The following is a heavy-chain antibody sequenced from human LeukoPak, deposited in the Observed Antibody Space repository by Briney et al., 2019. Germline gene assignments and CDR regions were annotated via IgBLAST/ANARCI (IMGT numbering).Heavy chain of an antibody. V-gene: IGHV4-31*03. Sequence: SETLSLTCTVSGGSISSGGYSWSWIRQHPGKGLEWIGYIYYSGSTYYDPSLKSRVTISVDTSKNQFSLKLSSVTAADTAVYYCARTLYSSSWGLDYWGQGTLVTVSS. CDR3: ARTLYSSSWGLDY. CDR1: GGSISSGGYS. J-gene: IGHJ4*02. CDR2: IYYSGST. D-gene: IGHD6-13*01.